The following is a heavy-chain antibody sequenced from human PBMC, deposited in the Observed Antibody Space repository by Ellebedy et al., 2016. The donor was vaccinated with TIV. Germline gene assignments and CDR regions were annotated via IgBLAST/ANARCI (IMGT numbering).Heavy chain of an antibody. CDR3: ARGHNYGLNPFDS. Sequence: MPSETLSLICTVFGDSMTPYYWSWLRQSPGKGLEWIGYVYYPGAANYNPSLTSRVTISVDMSKSDFSLTLTSVTVADAAVYYCARGHNYGLNPFDSWGPGTLITVSS. CDR2: VYYPGAA. J-gene: IGHJ4*02. V-gene: IGHV4-59*01. CDR1: GDSMTPYY. D-gene: IGHD5-18*01.